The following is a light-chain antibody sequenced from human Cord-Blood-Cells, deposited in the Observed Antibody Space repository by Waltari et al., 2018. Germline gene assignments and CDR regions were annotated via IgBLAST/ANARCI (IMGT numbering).Light chain of an antibody. CDR3: QVWDSSSDHHV. Sequence: SYVLTQPPSVSVAPGKTARITCGGNNMGSKSGHWYQQKPGQAPVLVIYYDSDRPSGIPERFSGSNSGNTATLTISRVEAGDEADYYCQVWDSSSDHHVFGTGTKVTVL. CDR1: NMGSKS. CDR2: YDS. V-gene: IGLV3-21*04. J-gene: IGLJ1*01.